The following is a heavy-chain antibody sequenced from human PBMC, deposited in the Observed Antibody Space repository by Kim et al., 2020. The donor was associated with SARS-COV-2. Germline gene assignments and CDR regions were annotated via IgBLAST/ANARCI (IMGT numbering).Heavy chain of an antibody. CDR1: GGSISSYY. Sequence: SETLSLTCTVSGGSISSYYWSWIRQPPGKGLEWIGYIYYSGSTNYNPSLKSRVTISVDTSKNQFSLKLSSVTAADTAVYYCARHGDYYDSSGYYFAEYFQHWGQGTLVTVSS. D-gene: IGHD3-22*01. CDR3: ARHGDYYDSSGYYFAEYFQH. V-gene: IGHV4-59*08. CDR2: IYYSGST. J-gene: IGHJ1*01.